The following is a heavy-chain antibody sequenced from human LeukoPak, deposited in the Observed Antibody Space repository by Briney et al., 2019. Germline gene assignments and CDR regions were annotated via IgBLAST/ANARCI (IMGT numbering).Heavy chain of an antibody. CDR3: ASSPLRLGELSLPFDY. J-gene: IGHJ4*02. CDR2: ISAYNGNT. Sequence: GASVKVSCKASGYTFTSYGISWVRQAPGQGLEWMGWISAYNGNTNYAQKLQGRVTMTTDTSTSTAYMELRSLRSEDTAVYYCASSPLRLGELSLPFDYWGQGTLVTVSS. CDR1: GYTFTSYG. V-gene: IGHV1-18*01. D-gene: IGHD3-16*02.